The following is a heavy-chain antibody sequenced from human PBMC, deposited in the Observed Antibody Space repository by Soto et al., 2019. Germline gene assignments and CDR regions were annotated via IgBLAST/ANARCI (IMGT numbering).Heavy chain of an antibody. CDR3: ARGPTFTIFGVVRWFDP. V-gene: IGHV4-59*01. Sequence: PSETLSLTCSVSGGSIGTYYWSWMRQSPGKGLEWLGDVYYSGSTNYNPSLRSRVTISVDTSNNQFSLKLISVTAADTAVYYCARGPTFTIFGVVRWFDPWGQGTLVTVTS. CDR1: GGSIGTYY. D-gene: IGHD3-3*01. J-gene: IGHJ5*02. CDR2: VYYSGST.